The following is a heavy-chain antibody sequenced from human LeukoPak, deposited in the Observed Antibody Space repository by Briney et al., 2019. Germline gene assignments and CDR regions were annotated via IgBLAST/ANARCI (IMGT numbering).Heavy chain of an antibody. CDR1: GYTFTSYG. CDR2: ISAYNGNT. Sequence: GASVKVSCKASGYTFTSYGISWVRQAPGQGLEGMGWISAYNGNTNYAQKLQGRGTMTTDTSTSTAYMELRSLRSDDTAVYSCARGFRVASSYYDGSGYYYGYGGQGTLVTVSS. V-gene: IGHV1-18*01. D-gene: IGHD3-22*01. J-gene: IGHJ4*02. CDR3: ARGFRVASSYYDGSGYYYGY.